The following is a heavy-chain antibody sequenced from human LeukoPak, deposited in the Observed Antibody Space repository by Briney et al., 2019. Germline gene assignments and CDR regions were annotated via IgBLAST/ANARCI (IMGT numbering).Heavy chain of an antibody. J-gene: IGHJ5*02. CDR1: GGSFSGYY. CDR2: INHSGST. V-gene: IGHV4-34*01. CDR3: ARGEAIVVVVAADDNWFDP. D-gene: IGHD2-15*01. Sequence: PSETLSLTCTVSGGSFSGYYWSWIRQPPGKGLEWIGEINHSGSTNYNPSLKSRVTISVDTSKNQFSLKLSSVTAADTAVYYCARGEAIVVVVAADDNWFDPWGQGTLVTVSS.